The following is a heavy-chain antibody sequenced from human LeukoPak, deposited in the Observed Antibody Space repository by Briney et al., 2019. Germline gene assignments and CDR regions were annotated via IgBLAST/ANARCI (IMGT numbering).Heavy chain of an antibody. J-gene: IGHJ3*01. CDR3: ARENSDYDAFDV. Sequence: SETLSLTCTVSGGSISTYYWNWIRQPPGKGLEWIGFIYYSGSTSYNPSLKSRVTISVDTSKNQFSLNLKSVTAADTAVYFCARENSDYDAFDVWGQGAVVTVPS. V-gene: IGHV4-59*01. CDR2: IYYSGST. D-gene: IGHD5-12*01. CDR1: GGSISTYY.